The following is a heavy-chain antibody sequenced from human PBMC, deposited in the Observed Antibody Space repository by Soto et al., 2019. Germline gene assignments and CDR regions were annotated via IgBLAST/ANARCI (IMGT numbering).Heavy chain of an antibody. D-gene: IGHD4-4*01. V-gene: IGHV4-39*01. J-gene: IGHJ5*02. CDR2: IYYSGST. Sequence: PSETLSLTCSVSGGSINSSSYFWGWVRQPPGKGLEWIGSIYYSGSTYYNPSLRSRVTISVDTSKNQFSLKLSSVTAADTAVYYCARHGATVTRLNWFDPWGQGTLVTVSS. CDR1: GGSINSSSYF. CDR3: ARHGATVTRLNWFDP.